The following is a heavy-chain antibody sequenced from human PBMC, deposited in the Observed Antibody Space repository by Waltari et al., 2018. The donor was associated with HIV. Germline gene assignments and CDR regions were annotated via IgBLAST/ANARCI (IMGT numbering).Heavy chain of an antibody. CDR3: ARDREYSSSHFDY. J-gene: IGHJ4*02. D-gene: IGHD3-22*01. CDR1: GFTFNTCA. CDR2: IWFDGTHK. V-gene: IGHV3-33*01. Sequence: QVHLVESGGGVVQPGRYLRLSCATSGFTFNTCAMHWVRQAPGKWLELVAVIWFDGTHKYYADSVKGRFPISRDNSKNTLYLEMNSLRCEDTAIYYCARDREYSSSHFDYWGQGTLVTVSS.